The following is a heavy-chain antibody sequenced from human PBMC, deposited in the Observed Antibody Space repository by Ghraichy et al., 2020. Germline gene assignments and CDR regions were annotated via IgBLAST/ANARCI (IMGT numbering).Heavy chain of an antibody. CDR1: GFTFTSSA. V-gene: IGHV1-58*01. J-gene: IGHJ4*02. CDR3: AAVRGGVGATDFDY. CDR2: IVVGSGNT. D-gene: IGHD1-26*01. Sequence: SVKVSCKASGFTFTSSAVQWVRQARGQRLEWIGWIVVGSGNTNYAQKFQERVTITRDMSTSTAYMELSSLRSEDTAVYYCAAVRGGVGATDFDYWGQGTLVTVSS.